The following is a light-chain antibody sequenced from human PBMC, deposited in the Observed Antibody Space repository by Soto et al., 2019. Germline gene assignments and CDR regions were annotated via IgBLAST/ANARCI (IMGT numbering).Light chain of an antibody. J-gene: IGKJ1*01. V-gene: IGKV3-15*01. CDR3: QQYDKWPQT. Sequence: EIVMTQSPATLSVSPGERATLSCRASQSVSSDLAWYQHKPGQAPRLLIYGASTRATGIPAGFSGRGSGTEFTLTISSLQSVDFAVYYCQQYDKWPQTFGQGTKVDIK. CDR1: QSVSSD. CDR2: GAS.